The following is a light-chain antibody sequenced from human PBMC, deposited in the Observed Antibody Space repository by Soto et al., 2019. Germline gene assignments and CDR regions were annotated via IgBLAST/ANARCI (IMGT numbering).Light chain of an antibody. V-gene: IGKV3-11*01. CDR1: QNIRSY. Sequence: EVVLTQSPATLSLSPGERATLSCRASQNIRSYLAWYQQKPGQAPRLLIYDASNRATGIPARFSGSGSGTDFSLTISSLEPEDSAVYYCQQRSKWPPLTFGGGTKVEIK. CDR2: DAS. J-gene: IGKJ4*01. CDR3: QQRSKWPPLT.